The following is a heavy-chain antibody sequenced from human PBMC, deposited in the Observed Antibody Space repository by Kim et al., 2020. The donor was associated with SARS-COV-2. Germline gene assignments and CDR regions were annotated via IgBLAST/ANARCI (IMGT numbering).Heavy chain of an antibody. Sequence: GGSLRLFCAASGFTFDDYAMHWVRQAPGKGLEWVSGISWNSGSIGYADSVKGRFTITRDNAKNSLYLQMNSLRAEDTALYYCAKDRSNVYDFSGMDVWGQETTVAVSS. CDR2: ISWNSGSI. CDR3: AKDRSNVYDFSGMDV. CDR1: GFTFDDYA. V-gene: IGHV3-9*01. J-gene: IGHJ6*02. D-gene: IGHD3-3*01.